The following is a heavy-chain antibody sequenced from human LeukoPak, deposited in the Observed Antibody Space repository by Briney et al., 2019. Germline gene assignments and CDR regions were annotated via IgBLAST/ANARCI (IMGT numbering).Heavy chain of an antibody. CDR1: GFTFSSCG. Sequence: GGSLRLSCAASGFTFSSCGMHWVRQAPGKGLEWVAVISYDGSNKYYADSVKGRFTISRDNSKNTLYLQMNSLRAEDTAVYYCAKDLVYSSSWYYYYYGMDVWGQGTTVTVSS. CDR2: ISYDGSNK. D-gene: IGHD6-13*01. CDR3: AKDLVYSSSWYYYYYGMDV. J-gene: IGHJ6*02. V-gene: IGHV3-30*18.